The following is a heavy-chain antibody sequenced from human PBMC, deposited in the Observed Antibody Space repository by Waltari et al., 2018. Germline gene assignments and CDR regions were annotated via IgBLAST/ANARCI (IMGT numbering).Heavy chain of an antibody. J-gene: IGHJ4*02. CDR3: ARVSSNTGAMDF. CDR1: GFTFSTHL. D-gene: IGHD3-10*01. V-gene: IGHV3-21*01. CDR2: ISSVSTYI. Sequence: EVQLVESGGGLVKSGGSLRLSCAASGFTFSTHLMNWVRQAPGKGLEWVSSISSVSTYIFYADSVKGRFTISRDNAKNSLYLQMDSLRGEDTAVYYCARVSSNTGAMDFWGQGTLVTVS.